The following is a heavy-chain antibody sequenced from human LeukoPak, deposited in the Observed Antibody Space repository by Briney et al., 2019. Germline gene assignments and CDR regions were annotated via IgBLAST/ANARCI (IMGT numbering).Heavy chain of an antibody. J-gene: IGHJ3*02. V-gene: IGHV3-30*04. CDR3: ARGGRDGYKGDAFDI. Sequence: GGSLRLSCAASGFTFSSCAMHWVRQAPGKGLEWVAVISYDGSNKYYADSVKGRFTISRDNSKNTLYLQMNSLRAEDTAVYYCARGGRDGYKGDAFDIWGQGTMVTVSS. CDR1: GFTFSSCA. CDR2: ISYDGSNK. D-gene: IGHD5-24*01.